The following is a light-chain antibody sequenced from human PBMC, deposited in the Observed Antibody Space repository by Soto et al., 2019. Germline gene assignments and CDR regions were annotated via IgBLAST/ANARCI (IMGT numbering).Light chain of an antibody. CDR3: SSYTSSSPCV. J-gene: IGLJ1*01. Sequence: QSALTQPASVSGSPGQSITISCTGTSSDVGGYRYVSWYQQHPGKAPKLIIYEVSNRPSGVSNRFSGSKSGNTASLTISGLQAEDEADYYRSSYTSSSPCVFGTGTKVTVL. CDR2: EVS. V-gene: IGLV2-14*01. CDR1: SSDVGGYRY.